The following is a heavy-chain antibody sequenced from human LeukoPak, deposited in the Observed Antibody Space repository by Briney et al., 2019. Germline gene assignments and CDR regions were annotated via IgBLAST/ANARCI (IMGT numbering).Heavy chain of an antibody. J-gene: IGHJ4*02. CDR3: TTATSTMIAPYCDY. CDR1: GFTFSNAW. Sequence: GGSLRLSCAASGFTFSNAWMSWVRQAPGKGLEWVGRIKSKTDGGTTDYAAPVKGRFTISRDDSKNTLYLQMNSLKTEDTAVYYCTTATSTMIAPYCDYWGQGTLFTVSS. CDR2: IKSKTDGGTT. D-gene: IGHD3-22*01. V-gene: IGHV3-15*01.